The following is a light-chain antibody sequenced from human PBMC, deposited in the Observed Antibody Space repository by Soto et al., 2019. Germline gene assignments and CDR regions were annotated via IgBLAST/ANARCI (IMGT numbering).Light chain of an antibody. V-gene: IGLV2-14*01. J-gene: IGLJ1*01. CDR1: SSEVGAYNY. Sequence: QSLLTQPASVSGSPGQSITISRTGTSSEVGAYNYDSWYQQHPGKVPKLIIYDVNNRPSGVSNRFSGSKSGNTASLTISGLQTEDEADYYCSSYTSATTYVFGTGTKVTVL. CDR3: SSYTSATTYV. CDR2: DVN.